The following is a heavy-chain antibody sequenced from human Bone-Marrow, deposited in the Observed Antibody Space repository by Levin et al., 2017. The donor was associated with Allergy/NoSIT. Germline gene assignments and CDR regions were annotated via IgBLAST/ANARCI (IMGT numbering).Heavy chain of an antibody. D-gene: IGHD1-14*01. J-gene: IGHJ3*01. Sequence: GGSLRLSCADSGFSFDRHSMHWVRQAPGKGLEWVANIFFDGSEKYYADSVKGRFTISRDNRKNTLYLQRDSLRPEDTAVYYCAREGPFYENMPFREPNAFNLWGQGTMVTVSA. CDR2: IFFDGSEK. CDR3: AREGPFYENMPFREPNAFNL. V-gene: IGHV3-30-3*01. CDR1: GFSFDRHS.